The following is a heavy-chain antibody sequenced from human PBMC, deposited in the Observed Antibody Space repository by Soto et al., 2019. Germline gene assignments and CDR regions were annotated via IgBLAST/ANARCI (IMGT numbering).Heavy chain of an antibody. Sequence: GGSLRLSCAASGFTFSSNWMSWVRQAPGQGMEWVANIKQDGRENYYVDSEKGRFTISRDNAKNSLYLQMKHLIAEDKAVYYCARDWTFDYDLWSGYYDYWGQGTLVTVSS. J-gene: IGHJ4*02. D-gene: IGHD3-3*01. V-gene: IGHV3-7*01. CDR2: IKQDGREN. CDR1: GFTFSSNW. CDR3: ARDWTFDYDLWSGYYDY.